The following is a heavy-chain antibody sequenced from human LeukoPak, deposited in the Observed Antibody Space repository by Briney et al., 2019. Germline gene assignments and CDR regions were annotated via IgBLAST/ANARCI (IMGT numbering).Heavy chain of an antibody. V-gene: IGHV4-34*01. D-gene: IGHD2-2*01. CDR3: ARRLGHCSSTSCYLYYYYMDV. CDR2: INHSGST. CDR1: GGSFSGYY. Sequence: SETLSLTCAVYGGSFSGYYWSWIRQPPGKGLEWIGEINHSGSTNYNPSLKSRVTISVDTSKNQFSLKLSSVTAADTAVYYCARRLGHCSSTSCYLYYYYMDVWGKGTTVTVSS. J-gene: IGHJ6*03.